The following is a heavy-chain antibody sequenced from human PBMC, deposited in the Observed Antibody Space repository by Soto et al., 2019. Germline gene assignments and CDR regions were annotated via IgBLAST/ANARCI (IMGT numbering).Heavy chain of an antibody. CDR1: GYTFTSYY. CDR3: ARVYRGYCSSTSCYKYGMDV. D-gene: IGHD2-2*02. CDR2: INPSGGST. V-gene: IGHV1-46*01. J-gene: IGHJ6*02. Sequence: GASVEVSCRASGYTFTSYYMHWVRQAPGQGLEWMGIINPSGGSTSYAQKFQGRVTMTRDTSTSTVYMELSSLRSEDTAVYYCARVYRGYCSSTSCYKYGMDVWGQGTTVTVSS.